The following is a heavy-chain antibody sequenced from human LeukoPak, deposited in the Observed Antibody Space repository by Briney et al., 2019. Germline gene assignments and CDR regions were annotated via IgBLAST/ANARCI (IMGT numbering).Heavy chain of an antibody. V-gene: IGHV4-59*01. J-gene: IGHJ4*02. CDR3: ARGRCRNSGCRPYFDY. CDR2: IYYSGST. CDR1: GGSISSYY. D-gene: IGHD3-22*01. Sequence: SETLSLTCTVSGGSISSYYWSWIRQPPGKGLEWIGYIYYSGSTNYNPSLKSRVTISTDTSKSQFSLNLRSVTAEDTGIYYCARGRCRNSGCRPYFDYWGQGTQVTVSS.